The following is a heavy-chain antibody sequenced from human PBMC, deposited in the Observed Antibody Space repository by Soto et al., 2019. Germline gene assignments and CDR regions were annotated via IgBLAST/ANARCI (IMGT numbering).Heavy chain of an antibody. J-gene: IGHJ4*01. CDR2: INPSGGST. CDR1: GYTFTSYY. CDR3: ARAYCSGGSCYHYDFDY. V-gene: IGHV1-46*03. Sequence: ASVKVSCKASGYTFTSYYMHWVRQAPGQGLEWMGIINPSGGSTSYAQKFQGRVTMTRDTSTSTVYMELSSLRSEDTAVYYCARAYCSGGSCYHYDFDYWRHGTLVTVSS. D-gene: IGHD2-15*01.